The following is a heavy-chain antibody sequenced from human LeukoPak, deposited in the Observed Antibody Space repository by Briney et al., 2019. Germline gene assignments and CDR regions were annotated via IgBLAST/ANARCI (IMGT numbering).Heavy chain of an antibody. CDR2: IYPGDSDT. Sequence: GESLKISCKGSGYSFTSYWIGWVRQMPGKGLEWMGIIYPGDSDTRYSPSFQGQVTISADKSIGTAYLQWSSLKASDTAMYYCARGYYDFWSGYRFPLNFDYWGQGTLVTVSS. CDR3: ARGYYDFWSGYRFPLNFDY. V-gene: IGHV5-51*01. J-gene: IGHJ4*02. D-gene: IGHD3-3*01. CDR1: GYSFTSYW.